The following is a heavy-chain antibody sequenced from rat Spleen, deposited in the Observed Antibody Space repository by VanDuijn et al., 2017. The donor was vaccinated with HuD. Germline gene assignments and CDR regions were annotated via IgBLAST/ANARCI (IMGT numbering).Heavy chain of an antibody. CDR2: ISYDGSST. CDR3: ARAGYLRDWYFDF. V-gene: IGHV5-29*01. CDR1: GFTFSDFY. D-gene: IGHD2-2*01. Sequence: EVQLVESGGGLVQPGRSLKLSCAASGFTFSDFYMAWVRQAPTKGLEWVATISYDGSSTYYRDSVKGRFTISRDDATGTLYLQMDNLRSEDTATYYCARAGYLRDWYFDFWGPGTMVTVSS. J-gene: IGHJ1*01.